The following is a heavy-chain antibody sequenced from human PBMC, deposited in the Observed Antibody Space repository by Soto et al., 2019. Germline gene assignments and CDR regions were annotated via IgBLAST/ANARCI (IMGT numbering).Heavy chain of an antibody. CDR2: IYWDDDK. J-gene: IGHJ4*02. D-gene: IGHD2-15*01. CDR3: AHLVVAGITYVFDS. Sequence: QITLKESGPTLVKPTQTLTLTCTFSGFSLSTSGVGVGWIRQPPGKALEWLTFIYWDDDKRNSPFLKSRLTIAKDPSKNQVVLTMTNMDPVETATYYCAHLVVAGITYVFDSWGQGTLVTVSS. V-gene: IGHV2-5*02. CDR1: GFSLSTSGVG.